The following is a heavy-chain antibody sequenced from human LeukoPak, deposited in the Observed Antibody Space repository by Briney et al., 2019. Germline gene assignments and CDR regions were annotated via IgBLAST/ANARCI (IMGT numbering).Heavy chain of an antibody. CDR2: INPYSGAI. Sequence: ASVKVSCKSSGFTFTDEDIHWVRQAPGQGLEWMGWINPYSGAINYAQKLQGRVTLTRDTSISTAYMELSRLTSGDTAVYYCARDPKSQLLLDYWGQGTLVTVSS. V-gene: IGHV1-2*02. D-gene: IGHD2-2*01. CDR1: GFTFTDED. CDR3: ARDPKSQLLLDY. J-gene: IGHJ4*02.